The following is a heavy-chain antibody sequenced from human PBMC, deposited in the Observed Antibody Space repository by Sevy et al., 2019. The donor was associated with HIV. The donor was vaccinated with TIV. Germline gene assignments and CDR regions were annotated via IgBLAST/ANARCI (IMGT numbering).Heavy chain of an antibody. J-gene: IGHJ4*02. CDR2: IKQDGSKK. CDR1: GFTFSSYW. D-gene: IGHD6-13*01. V-gene: IGHV3-7*01. CDR3: AREIAAAGSY. Sequence: GGSLRLSCAASGFTFSSYWMTWVRQAPGKGLEWVGNIKQDGSKKYYVDSVKGRFTISRDNAKNSVYLQMNSLRAEDTAVYYCAREIAAAGSYWGQGTLVTVSS.